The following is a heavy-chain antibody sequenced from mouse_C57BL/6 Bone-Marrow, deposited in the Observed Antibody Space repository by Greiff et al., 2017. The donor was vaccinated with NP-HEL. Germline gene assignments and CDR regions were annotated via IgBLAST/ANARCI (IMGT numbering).Heavy chain of an antibody. V-gene: IGHV6-3*01. Sequence: EVQLQQSGGGLVQPGGSMKLSCVASGFTFSNYWMNWVRQSPEKGLEWVAQIRLKSDNYATHYAESVKGRFTISRDDSKSSVYLQMNNLRAEDTGIYYCTGYYSNYSGAMDYWGQGTSVTVSS. CDR1: GFTFSNYW. D-gene: IGHD2-5*01. CDR3: TGYYSNYSGAMDY. J-gene: IGHJ4*01. CDR2: IRLKSDNYAT.